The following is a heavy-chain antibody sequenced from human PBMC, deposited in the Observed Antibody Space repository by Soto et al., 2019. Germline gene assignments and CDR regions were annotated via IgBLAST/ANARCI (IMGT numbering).Heavy chain of an antibody. CDR3: ARPTTSYSERDSFDS. J-gene: IGHJ4*01. CDR2: INPYSGGT. CDR1: GYPFIGYY. Sequence: XPVKVSCKASGYPFIGYYMHWVRQAPGQGLEWVGWINPYSGGTNYAQNFQGRVTMTRDPSITTAYMELNSLRSDDTAVYHCARPTTSYSERDSFDSCGQRTLVTVSS. V-gene: IGHV1-2*02. D-gene: IGHD1-1*01.